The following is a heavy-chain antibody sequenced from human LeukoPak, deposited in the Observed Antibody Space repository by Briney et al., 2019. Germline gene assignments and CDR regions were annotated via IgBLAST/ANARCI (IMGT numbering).Heavy chain of an antibody. J-gene: IGHJ5*02. CDR2: IYYSGST. D-gene: IGHD2-2*01. CDR3: ARPNLGYCSSTSCYDWFDP. V-gene: IGHV4-39*01. CDR1: GGSISSSSYY. Sequence: SETLSLTCTVSGGSISSSSYYWGWIRQPPGTGLEWIGSIYYSGSTYYNPSLKSRVTISVGTSKNQFSLKLSSVTAADTAVYYCARPNLGYCSSTSCYDWFDPWGQGTLVTVSS.